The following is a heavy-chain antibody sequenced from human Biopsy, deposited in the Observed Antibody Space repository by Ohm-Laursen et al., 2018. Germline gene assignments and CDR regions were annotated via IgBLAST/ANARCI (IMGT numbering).Heavy chain of an antibody. Sequence: SSVKVSCKASSYTFTDYNIHWMRQAPGHGLEWLGYINRKTGATKYAQKFQGTVTMTRDTSISTAYLALGSLRSADAAIYYCARDPLNGHKHFDYWGQGSLVTVSS. CDR3: ARDPLNGHKHFDY. J-gene: IGHJ4*02. CDR2: INRKTGAT. V-gene: IGHV1-2*02. CDR1: SYTFTDYN. D-gene: IGHD2-8*01.